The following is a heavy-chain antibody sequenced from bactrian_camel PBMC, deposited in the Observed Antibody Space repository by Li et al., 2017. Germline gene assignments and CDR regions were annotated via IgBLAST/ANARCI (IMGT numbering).Heavy chain of an antibody. V-gene: IGHV3-3*01. CDR3: ATGRCRYPRLTDKYEY. D-gene: IGHD5*01. J-gene: IGHJ4*01. Sequence: MGWFRQAPGKEREGVATIWPAGGNTYYVDSVKGRFTISQDNAKNTLYLQMNSLKPDDTGVYYCATGRCRYPRLTDKYEYWGQGTQVTVS. CDR2: IWPAGGNT.